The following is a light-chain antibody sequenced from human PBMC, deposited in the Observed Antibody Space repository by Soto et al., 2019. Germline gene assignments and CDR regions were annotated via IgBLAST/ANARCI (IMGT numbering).Light chain of an antibody. CDR2: AAS. Sequence: DIQMTQSPSSLSASVGDRVTITCRASQSISSYLNWYQQKPGKAPKLLIYAASNLQSGVPSRFSGSGSGTDFTLTISSLQPEDFATYYCQQRNDWPTFGQGTKVDIK. J-gene: IGKJ2*01. CDR1: QSISSY. CDR3: QQRNDWPT. V-gene: IGKV1-39*01.